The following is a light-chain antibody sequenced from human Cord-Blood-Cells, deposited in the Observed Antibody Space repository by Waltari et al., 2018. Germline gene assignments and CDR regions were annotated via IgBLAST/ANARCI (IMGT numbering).Light chain of an antibody. CDR3: QVWDSSSDHYV. V-gene: IGLV3-21*04. CDR1: KFGSTS. CDR2: YAS. Sequence: SYVLTQPPSVSVAPGKTARLTCGGNKFGSTSVHWYQQKPGQAPVLVIYYASDRPSGIPERFSGSNSGNTATLTISRVEAGDEADYYCQVWDSSSDHYVFGTGTKVTVL. J-gene: IGLJ1*01.